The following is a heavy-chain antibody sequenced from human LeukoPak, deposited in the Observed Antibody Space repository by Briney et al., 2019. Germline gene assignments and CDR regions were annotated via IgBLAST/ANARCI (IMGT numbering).Heavy chain of an antibody. V-gene: IGHV3-9*01. D-gene: IGHD3-10*01. CDR2: VSRKSDTV. CDR1: GFIFDDYA. J-gene: IGHJ6*03. Sequence: PGGSLRLSCAASGFIFDDYAMHWVRQAPGKGLEWVSGVSRKSDTVGYADSVKGRFTISRDNAKNSLYLQMNGLRAEDTALYNCAKSSKDGLLWFGELVSNYYYMDVWGKGTTVTVSS. CDR3: AKSSKDGLLWFGELVSNYYYMDV.